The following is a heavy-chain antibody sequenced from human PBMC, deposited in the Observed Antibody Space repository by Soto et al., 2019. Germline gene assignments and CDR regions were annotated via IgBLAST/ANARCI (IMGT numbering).Heavy chain of an antibody. V-gene: IGHV4-4*07. D-gene: IGHD3-10*01. CDR1: GGSISTYY. Sequence: SETLSLTCTVSGGSISTYYWSWIRQPAGKGLEWIGRIYSSGSTNYNPSLKSRVTMSVDTPKNQFSLKMSSVTAADTAVYYCAREGKGVPYNFDYWGQGTLVTVSS. J-gene: IGHJ4*02. CDR3: AREGKGVPYNFDY. CDR2: IYSSGST.